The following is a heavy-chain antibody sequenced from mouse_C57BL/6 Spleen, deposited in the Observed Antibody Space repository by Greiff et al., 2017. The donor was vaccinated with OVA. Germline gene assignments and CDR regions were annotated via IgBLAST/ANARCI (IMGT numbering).Heavy chain of an antibody. Sequence: DVHLVESGGGLVKPGGSLKLSCAASGFTFSDYGMHWVRQAPEQGLEWVAYISSGSSTIYYADTVKGRFTISRDNAKNTLFLQMTSLRSEDTAMYYCARSAVYAMDYWGQGTSVTVSS. CDR1: GFTFSDYG. J-gene: IGHJ4*01. CDR3: ARSAVYAMDY. CDR2: ISSGSSTI. V-gene: IGHV5-17*01.